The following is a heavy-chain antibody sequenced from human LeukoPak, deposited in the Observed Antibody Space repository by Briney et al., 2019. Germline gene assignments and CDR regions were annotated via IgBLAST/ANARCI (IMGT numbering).Heavy chain of an antibody. CDR3: ARLMKRATIISAFEI. CDR1: GFTVSNNY. CDR2: IYTAGTT. Sequence: GGSLRLSCAASGFTVSNNYMTWVRQAPGRGPEWVSIIYTAGTTYYADSVKGRFTISRDDSKNTLSLQMNSLRTEDSAMYYCARLMKRATIISAFEIWGQGTMVIVSS. D-gene: IGHD5-24*01. V-gene: IGHV3-53*01. J-gene: IGHJ3*02.